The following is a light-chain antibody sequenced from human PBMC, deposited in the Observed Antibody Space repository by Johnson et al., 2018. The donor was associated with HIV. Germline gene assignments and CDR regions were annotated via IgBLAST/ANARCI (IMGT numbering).Light chain of an antibody. J-gene: IGLJ1*01. CDR1: SSNIGNNY. CDR3: GTWDSTLRSGC. CDR2: DNN. Sequence: QSVLTQPPSVSAAPGQNVTISCSGSSSNIGNNYVSWYQQLPGTAPELLTYDNNKRPSGTKEGGEAGKEGRGRKRGKTRLQPGDEADYYCGTWDSTLRSGCFGTGTKVTVL. V-gene: IGLV1-51*01.